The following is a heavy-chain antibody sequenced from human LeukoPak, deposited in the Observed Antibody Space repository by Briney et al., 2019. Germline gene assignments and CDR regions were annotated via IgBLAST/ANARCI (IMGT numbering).Heavy chain of an antibody. V-gene: IGHV4-59*01. CDR2: IYYSGST. D-gene: IGHD3-3*01. J-gene: IGHJ5*02. CDR1: GGSISSYY. Sequence: SETLSLTCTVSGGSISSYYWSWIRQPPGKGLEWIGYIYYSGSTNYNPSLKSRVTISVDTSKNQFSLKLSSVTAADTAVYYCAREITIFGVVRFDTWGQGTLVTVSS. CDR3: AREITIFGVVRFDT.